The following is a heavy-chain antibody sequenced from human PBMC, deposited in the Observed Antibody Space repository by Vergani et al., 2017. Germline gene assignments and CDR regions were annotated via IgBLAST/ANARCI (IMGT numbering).Heavy chain of an antibody. CDR1: GYTFTGYY. J-gene: IGHJ6*02. CDR2: INPNSGGT. D-gene: IGHD2-2*01. Sequence: QVQLVQSGAEVKKPGASVKVSCKASGYTFTGYYMHWVRQAPGQGLEWMGWINPNSGGTNYAQKFQGRVTMTRDTSISTAYMELSRLRSDDTAVYYCARDLFTWVDCSSTSCSPKYYYGMDVWGQGP. V-gene: IGHV1-2*02. CDR3: ARDLFTWVDCSSTSCSPKYYYGMDV.